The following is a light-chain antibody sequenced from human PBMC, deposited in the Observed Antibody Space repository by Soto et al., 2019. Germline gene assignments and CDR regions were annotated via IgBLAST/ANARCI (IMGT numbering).Light chain of an antibody. J-gene: IGLJ1*01. CDR1: SSDVGGYNY. V-gene: IGLV2-14*03. CDR2: DVT. Sequence: QSVLTQPASVSGSPGQSITISCTRTSSDVGGYNYVSWYQHHPGKAPKLIIYDVTNRPSGVSNPFSGSKSGNTASLTISGLQPEDEADYYCGSYTASNTRQVVFGTGTKVTVL. CDR3: GSYTASNTRQVV.